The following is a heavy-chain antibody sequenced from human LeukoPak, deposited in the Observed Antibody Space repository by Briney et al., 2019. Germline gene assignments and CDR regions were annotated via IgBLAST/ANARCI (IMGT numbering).Heavy chain of an antibody. J-gene: IGHJ4*02. CDR2: IYYSGST. CDR1: GGSISSSSYY. V-gene: IGHV4-39*01. D-gene: IGHD5-18*01. Sequence: SETLSLTCTVSGGSISSSSYYWGWIRQPPGKGLEWIGSIYYSGSTYYNPSLKSRVTISVDTSKNQFSLKLSSVTAADTAVYYCARQVTDTAMAAFDYWGQGTLVTVSS. CDR3: ARQVTDTAMAAFDY.